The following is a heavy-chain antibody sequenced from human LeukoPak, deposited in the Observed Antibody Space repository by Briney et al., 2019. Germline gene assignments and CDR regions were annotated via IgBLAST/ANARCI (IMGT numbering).Heavy chain of an antibody. CDR2: IGGSGGRA. Sequence: GGSLRLSCAASGFTFANYAMSWVRQAPGKGLEWVSNIGGSGGRAYYADSVKGRFTISRDYSKDTVYLQINSLRAEDTAVYYCAKFNRDYGTGWYSWFDPWGQGSLVTVSS. D-gene: IGHD6-19*01. V-gene: IGHV3-23*01. CDR3: AKFNRDYGTGWYSWFDP. J-gene: IGHJ5*02. CDR1: GFTFANYA.